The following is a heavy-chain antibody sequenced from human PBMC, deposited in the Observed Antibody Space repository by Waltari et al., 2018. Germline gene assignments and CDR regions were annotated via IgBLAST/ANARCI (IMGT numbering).Heavy chain of an antibody. CDR1: G. Sequence: GFSWIRQPPGKALEWLAHIFSNDEKSYSTSLKSRLTISKDTSKSQVVLTMTNMDPVDTATYYCARIPGYSGSGRYTLDYWGQGTLVTVSS. D-gene: IGHD3-10*01. V-gene: IGHV2-26*01. J-gene: IGHJ4*02. CDR2: IFSNDEK. CDR3: ARIPGYSGSGRYTLDY.